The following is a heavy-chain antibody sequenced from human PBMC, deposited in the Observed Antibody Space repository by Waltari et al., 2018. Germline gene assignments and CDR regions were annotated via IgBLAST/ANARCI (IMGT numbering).Heavy chain of an antibody. D-gene: IGHD6-13*01. Sequence: EVQLVETGGGLIQPGGSLRLSCAASGFTVSSNYMSWVRQAPGKGVDWVSVIYSGGRTYYADSVKGRFTISIDNSKNTLYLQMNSLRAEDTAVYYCARGAAAGKPHLDYWGQGTLVTVSS. CDR1: GFTVSSNY. CDR3: ARGAAAGKPHLDY. V-gene: IGHV3-53*02. CDR2: IYSGGRT. J-gene: IGHJ4*02.